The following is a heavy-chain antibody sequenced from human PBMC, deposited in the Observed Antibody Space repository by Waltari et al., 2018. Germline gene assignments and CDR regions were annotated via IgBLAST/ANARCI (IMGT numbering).Heavy chain of an antibody. CDR1: GFTFSSSG. J-gene: IGHJ3*02. CDR3: TKELEQLYAFDI. CDR2: IWYDGSNK. V-gene: IGHV3-30*18. Sequence: QVQLVESGGGVVQPGRSLRLSCAASGFTFSSSGMHWVRQAPGKGLEWVAVIWYDGSNKYYADSVKGRFTISRDNSKNTLYLQMNSLRAEDTAMYYCTKELEQLYAFDIWGQGTMVTVSS. D-gene: IGHD6-6*01.